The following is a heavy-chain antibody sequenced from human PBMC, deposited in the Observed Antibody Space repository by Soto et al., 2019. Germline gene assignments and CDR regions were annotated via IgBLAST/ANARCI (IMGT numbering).Heavy chain of an antibody. CDR1: GFTFSSHA. CDR2: ISGSDAGT. Sequence: EVQLLESGGGLVQPGGSLRLSCEASGFTFSSHAMSWVRQAPGKGLEWVSAISGSDAGTFDADSVRGRFTISRDNSKNTLYLHMTSLRVEDPAIYYCTKDPCTMSSCYFDFWGQGSLVTVSS. CDR3: TKDPCTMSSCYFDF. D-gene: IGHD2-8*01. J-gene: IGHJ4*02. V-gene: IGHV3-23*01.